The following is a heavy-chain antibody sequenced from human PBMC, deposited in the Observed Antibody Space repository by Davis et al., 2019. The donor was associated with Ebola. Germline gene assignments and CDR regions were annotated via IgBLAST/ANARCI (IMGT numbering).Heavy chain of an antibody. CDR1: GESFSGYY. CDR2: INHSGST. D-gene: IGHD3-3*01. Sequence: SETLSLTCAVYGESFSGYYWSWIRQPPGKGLEWIGEINHSGSTNYNPSLKSRVTISVDTSKNQFSLKLSSVTAADTAVYYCAREYYDFWSGHTIDYWGQGTLVTVSS. CDR3: AREYYDFWSGHTIDY. V-gene: IGHV4-34*01. J-gene: IGHJ4*02.